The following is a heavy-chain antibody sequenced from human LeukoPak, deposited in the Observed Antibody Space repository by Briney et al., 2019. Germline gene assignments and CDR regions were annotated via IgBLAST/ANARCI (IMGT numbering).Heavy chain of an antibody. CDR1: GFTFSSYA. J-gene: IGHJ6*02. CDR2: ISGSGGST. Sequence: GGSPRLSCAASGFTFSSYAMSWVRQAPGRGLEWVSAISGSGGSTYYADSVKGRFTISRDNSKTTLYLQMNSLRAEDTAVYYCAKGVARGAGLYYYYGMDVWGQGTTVSVSS. V-gene: IGHV3-23*01. D-gene: IGHD3-10*01. CDR3: AKGVARGAGLYYYYGMDV.